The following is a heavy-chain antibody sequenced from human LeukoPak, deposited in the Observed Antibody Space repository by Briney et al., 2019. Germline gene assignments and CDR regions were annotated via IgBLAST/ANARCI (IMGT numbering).Heavy chain of an antibody. Sequence: KSSETLSLTCTVSGGSISSGNYYWAWLRQPPGKGLEWIATINYSGSTYFNPSLKSRVTISVDTSKNQFSLKLTSVTAADTAVYYCARGRFLEWLFSGWFDPWGQGTLVTVSS. V-gene: IGHV4-39*01. CDR3: ARGRFLEWLFSGWFDP. CDR2: INYSGST. J-gene: IGHJ5*02. D-gene: IGHD3-3*01. CDR1: GGSISSGNYY.